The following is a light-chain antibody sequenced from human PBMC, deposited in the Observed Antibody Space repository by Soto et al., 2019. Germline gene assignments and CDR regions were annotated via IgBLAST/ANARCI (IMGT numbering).Light chain of an antibody. J-gene: IGLJ2*01. Sequence: QSVLTQPPSASASPGQSVSISCTGTSSDVATYNYVSWYQQYPGKAPKLMIYEVSKRPSGVPHRFYGSKSGNTASLTVSVLQAEDEADYYCSSYAGSNNLIFGGGTKLTVL. V-gene: IGLV2-8*01. CDR3: SSYAGSNNLI. CDR2: EVS. CDR1: SSDVATYNY.